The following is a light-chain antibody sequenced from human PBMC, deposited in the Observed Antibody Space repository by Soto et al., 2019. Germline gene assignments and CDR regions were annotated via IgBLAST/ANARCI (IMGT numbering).Light chain of an antibody. J-gene: IGKJ1*01. CDR3: LLDYAYSWA. V-gene: IGKV1-6*01. CDR1: RGIRSA. Sequence: AIQLTRSPSPLLDPVGARGTITCRASRGIRSALGWNHQKPGKVPKLLFYAVSTLQTGVPSRFSGRGFGTDFTLTINSLQLEDFATYYCLLDYAYSWAFGQGTKVEVK. CDR2: AVS.